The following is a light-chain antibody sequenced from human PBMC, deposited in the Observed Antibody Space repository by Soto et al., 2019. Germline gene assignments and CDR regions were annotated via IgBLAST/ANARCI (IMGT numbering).Light chain of an antibody. CDR1: QGISSY. Sequence: DIQLTQSPSFLSASVGDGITISCRASQGISSYLAWYQRKPGKAPKLLIHTASTLQSGVPSRFSGSGAGAEFTLTISSLQPEDFATYYCQQRHSYPITFGQGTRLEIK. J-gene: IGKJ5*01. CDR3: QQRHSYPIT. V-gene: IGKV1-9*01. CDR2: TAS.